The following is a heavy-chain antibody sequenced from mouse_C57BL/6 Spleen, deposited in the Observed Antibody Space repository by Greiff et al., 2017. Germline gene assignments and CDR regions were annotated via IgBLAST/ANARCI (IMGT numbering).Heavy chain of an antibody. CDR2: INPYNGGT. V-gene: IGHV1-19*01. CDR1: GYTFTDYY. CDR3: ERRSCYSNYEGYFDY. Sequence: VQLQQSGPVLVKPGASVKMSCKASGYTFTDYYMNWVKQSHGKSLEWIGVINPYNGGTSYNQKFKGKATLTVDKSSSTAYMELNSLTSEDAAVYYCERRSCYSNYEGYFDYWGQGTTLTVSS. J-gene: IGHJ2*01. D-gene: IGHD2-5*01.